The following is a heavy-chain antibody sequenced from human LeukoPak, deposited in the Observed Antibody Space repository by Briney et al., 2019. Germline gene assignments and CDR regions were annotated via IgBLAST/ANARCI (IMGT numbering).Heavy chain of an antibody. J-gene: IGHJ6*02. CDR3: ARDPGSARYGMDV. V-gene: IGHV4-30-4*08. CDR1: GGSISSGDYY. CDR2: IYYSGST. D-gene: IGHD1-14*01. Sequence: SETLSLTCTVSGGSISSGDYYWSWIRQPPGKGLEWIGYIYYSGSTYYNPSLKSRVTISVDTSKNQFSLKLSSVTAADTAVYYCARDPGSARYGMDVWGQGTTVTVSS.